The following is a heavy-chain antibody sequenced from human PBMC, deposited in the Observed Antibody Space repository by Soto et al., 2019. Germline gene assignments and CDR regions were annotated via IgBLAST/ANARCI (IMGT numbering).Heavy chain of an antibody. D-gene: IGHD6-6*01. CDR2: IIPSFGTA. CDR3: ARGGSSSSRFMTYNWFDP. V-gene: IGHV1-69*06. J-gene: IGHJ5*02. CDR1: GGTFSSYA. Sequence: QVQLVQSGAEVKKPGSSVKVSCKASGGTFSSYAISWVGQARGQGLEWMGGIIPSFGTANYAQKFQGRVTITADKSTSTAYMELSSLRSEDTAVYYGARGGSSSSRFMTYNWFDPWGQGTLVTVSS.